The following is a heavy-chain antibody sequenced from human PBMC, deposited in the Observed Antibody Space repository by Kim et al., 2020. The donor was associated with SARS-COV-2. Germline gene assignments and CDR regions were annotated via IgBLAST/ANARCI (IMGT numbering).Heavy chain of an antibody. V-gene: IGHV1-69*01. D-gene: IGHD4-4*01. Sequence: FQGRVTITADESTSTAYMELSSLRSEDTAVYYCAREGTTVTKGTYYGMDVWGQGTTVTVSS. CDR3: AREGTTVTKGTYYGMDV. J-gene: IGHJ6*02.